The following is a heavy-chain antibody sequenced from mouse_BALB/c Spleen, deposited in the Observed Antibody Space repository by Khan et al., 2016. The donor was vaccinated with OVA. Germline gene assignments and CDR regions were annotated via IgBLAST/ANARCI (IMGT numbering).Heavy chain of an antibody. Sequence: EVQLVESGGDLVKPGGSLKLSCAASGFTFSSYGMSWVRQTPDKRLAWVAAISSGGSYTYYPDSLKGRFTISRDNAKNNLYMQMSSLKSEETAMYYCERQPGYYEGSAMDYWGQGTSVTVSS. J-gene: IGHJ4*01. D-gene: IGHD2-3*01. CDR1: GFTFSSYG. V-gene: IGHV5-6*01. CDR3: ERQPGYYEGSAMDY. CDR2: ISSGGSYT.